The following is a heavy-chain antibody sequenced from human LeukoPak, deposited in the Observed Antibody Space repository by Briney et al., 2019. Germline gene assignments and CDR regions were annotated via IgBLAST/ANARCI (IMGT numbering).Heavy chain of an antibody. CDR2: ISAYNGNT. D-gene: IGHD1-26*01. CDR3: ARDPLSGSGRYFRDY. J-gene: IGHJ4*02. Sequence: ASVKVSCKASGYTFTSYGISWVRQAPGQGLEWMGWISAYNGNTSYAQKLQGRVTMTTDTSTSTAYMELRSLRSDDTAVYYCARDPLSGSGRYFRDYWGQGTLVTVSS. V-gene: IGHV1-18*01. CDR1: GYTFTSYG.